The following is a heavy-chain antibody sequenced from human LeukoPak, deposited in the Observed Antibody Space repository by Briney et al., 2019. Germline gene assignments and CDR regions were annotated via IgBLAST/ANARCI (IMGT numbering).Heavy chain of an antibody. D-gene: IGHD3-22*01. Sequence: GGSLRLSCAASGFTFSAYWMSWVRQAPGKGLEWVANIKQDGGDKYYADSGKGRFTISRDNAKKSLYLHMNSLRAEDTALYFCARDLYYGSSAYFEGYFDYWGQGALVTVSS. CDR3: ARDLYYGSSAYFEGYFDY. V-gene: IGHV3-7*01. J-gene: IGHJ4*02. CDR2: IKQDGGDK. CDR1: GFTFSAYW.